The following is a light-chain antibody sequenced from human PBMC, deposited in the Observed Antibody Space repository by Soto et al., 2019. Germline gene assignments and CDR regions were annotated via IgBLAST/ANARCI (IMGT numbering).Light chain of an antibody. CDR2: DVS. CDR3: CSYAGTYTWV. CDR1: SSDVGGYDY. J-gene: IGLJ3*02. Sequence: QSALTQPRSVFGSPGQSVTISCTGTSSDVGGYDYVSWYQQHPGRAPKVMIYDVSKRPSGVPNRFSGSKSGNTASLTISGLQTEDEADYYCCSYAGTYTWVFGGGTKVTVL. V-gene: IGLV2-11*01.